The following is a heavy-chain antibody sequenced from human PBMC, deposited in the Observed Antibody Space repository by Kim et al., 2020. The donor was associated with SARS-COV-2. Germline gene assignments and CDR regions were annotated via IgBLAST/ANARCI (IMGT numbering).Heavy chain of an antibody. CDR3: TVIRLGSAIDL. D-gene: IGHD2-21*01. J-gene: IGHJ3*01. Sequence: GGSLRLSCQTSGFTFGDYVVNWVRQAPGKGLEWVGFIRSNTYGGKTDYAATVKGRFTISRDDFQGVAYLHMNSLTSGDAAVYYCTVIRLGSAIDLWGQGTVVSV. CDR2: IRSNTYGGKT. CDR1: GFTFGDYV. V-gene: IGHV3-49*04.